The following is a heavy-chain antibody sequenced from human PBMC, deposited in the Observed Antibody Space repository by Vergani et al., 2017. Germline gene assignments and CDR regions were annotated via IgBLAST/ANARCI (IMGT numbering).Heavy chain of an antibody. V-gene: IGHV3-NL1*01. CDR1: HFSFSDYG. CDR2: LTGGGGST. D-gene: IGHD1-26*01. J-gene: IGHJ4*02. CDR3: VKDAGSYENFFDS. Sequence: QVELVESGGGVVQPGRSLRLSCDAPHFSFSDYGMHWVRQAPGKGLEWVSALTGGGGSTYYADSFKGRFIISRDNSRDTLYLQLNSLRPEDTATYYCVKDAGSYENFFDSWGQGTLVTVSS.